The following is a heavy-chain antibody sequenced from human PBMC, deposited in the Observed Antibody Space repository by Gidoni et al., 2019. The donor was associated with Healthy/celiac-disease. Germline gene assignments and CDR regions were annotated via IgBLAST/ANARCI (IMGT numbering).Heavy chain of an antibody. CDR3: ARGYGSGSDYYYGMDV. CDR1: GYTFTGYY. J-gene: IGHJ6*02. Sequence: QVQLVQSGAEVKKPGASVKVSCKASGYTFTGYYMPWVRQAPGQGLEWMGWINPNSGGTNYAQKCQGRVTMTRDTSISTAYMELSRLRSDDTAVYYCARGYGSGSDYYYGMDVWGQGTTVTVSS. V-gene: IGHV1-2*02. CDR2: INPNSGGT. D-gene: IGHD3-10*01.